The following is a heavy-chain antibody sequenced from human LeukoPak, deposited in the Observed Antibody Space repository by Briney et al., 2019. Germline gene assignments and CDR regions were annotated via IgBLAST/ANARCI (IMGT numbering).Heavy chain of an antibody. D-gene: IGHD6-19*01. Sequence: ASVKVSCKASGGTFSSYAISWVRQAPGQGLEWMGRIIPILGIANYAQKFQGRVTITADKSTSTAYMELSSLKSEDTAVYYCATLIERAYSEQDIAVAGTSDDYFDYWGQGTLVTVSS. J-gene: IGHJ4*02. V-gene: IGHV1-69*04. CDR2: IIPILGIA. CDR1: GGTFSSYA. CDR3: ATLIERAYSEQDIAVAGTSDDYFDY.